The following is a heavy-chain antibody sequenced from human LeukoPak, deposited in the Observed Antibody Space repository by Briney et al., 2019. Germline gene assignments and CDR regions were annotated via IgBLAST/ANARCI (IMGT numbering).Heavy chain of an antibody. CDR3: AXXXXXXXXXXYXDY. Sequence: SVKVSCKASGGTFSSYAISWVRQAPGQGLEWMGGIIPXFGXXXXXXXXXXXVXITADESTSTAYMELSSLRSEDTAVYYCAXXXXXXXXXXYXDYXGQGTLVTVSS. CDR2: IIPXFGXX. V-gene: IGHV1-69*01. J-gene: IGHJ4*02. CDR1: GGTFSSYA.